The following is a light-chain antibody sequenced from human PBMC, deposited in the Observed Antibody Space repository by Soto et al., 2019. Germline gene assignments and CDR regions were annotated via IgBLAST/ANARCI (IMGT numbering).Light chain of an antibody. V-gene: IGKV1-27*01. CDR3: RQSYRTPPIT. CDR1: QGISNY. Sequence: DIQMSQSPSSLSASVGDRFTITWRASQGISNYLAWYQQKPGKVPKLLIYAASTLQSGVPSRFSGSGSGTDFTLTISSLQPEDFATYYCRQSYRTPPITFGQGTRLEI. J-gene: IGKJ5*01. CDR2: AAS.